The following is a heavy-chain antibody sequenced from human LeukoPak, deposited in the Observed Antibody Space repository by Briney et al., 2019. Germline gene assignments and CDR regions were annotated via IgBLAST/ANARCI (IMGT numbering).Heavy chain of an antibody. D-gene: IGHD4-11*01. V-gene: IGHV4-59*01. J-gene: IGHJ3*02. CDR3: AGQQYSDAFDI. CDR2: IYYSGST. CDR1: GGSISSYY. Sequence: SETLSLTCTVSGGSISSYYWSWIRQPPGKGLEWIGYIYYSGSTNYNPSLKSRVTISVDTSKNQFSLKLSSVAAADTAVYYCAGQQYSDAFDIWGQGTMVTVSS.